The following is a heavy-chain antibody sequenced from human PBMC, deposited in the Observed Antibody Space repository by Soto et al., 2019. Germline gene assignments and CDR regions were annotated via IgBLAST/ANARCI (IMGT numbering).Heavy chain of an antibody. V-gene: IGHV1-18*01. Sequence: ASVKVSCKASGYTFTSYGISRGRQAPGQGLEGMGWISAYNGNTNYAQKLQGRVTMTTDTSTSTAYMELRSLRSDDTAVHYCARHPEYCSSTSCYLDYYYYYYMDVWGKGTTVTVSS. CDR2: ISAYNGNT. J-gene: IGHJ6*03. D-gene: IGHD2-2*01. CDR1: GYTFTSYG. CDR3: ARHPEYCSSTSCYLDYYYYYYMDV.